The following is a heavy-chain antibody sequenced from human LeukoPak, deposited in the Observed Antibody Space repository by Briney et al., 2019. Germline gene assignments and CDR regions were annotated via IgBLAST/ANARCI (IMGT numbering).Heavy chain of an antibody. D-gene: IGHD6-19*01. CDR2: ISSSSSYI. V-gene: IGHV3-21*01. CDR1: GFTFNNHG. J-gene: IGHJ3*02. CDR3: ARELSSGWYQDAFDI. Sequence: PGGSLRLSCAASGFTFNNHGMAWFRQAPGKGLEWVSPISSSSSYIYYADSVKGRFTISRDNAKNSLYLQMNSLRAEDTAVYYCARELSSGWYQDAFDIWGQGTMVTVSS.